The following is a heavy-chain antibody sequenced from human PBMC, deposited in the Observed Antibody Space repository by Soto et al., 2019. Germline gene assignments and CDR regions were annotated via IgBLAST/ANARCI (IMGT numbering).Heavy chain of an antibody. Sequence: EVQLVESGGGLVQPGGSLRLSCAASGFTVSSNYMSWVRQAPGKGLEWVSVIYSGGSTYYADSVKGRFTISRDNSKNTLYLQMNSLRAEDTAVYYCARVGYCSSTSCYPHYYYYMDVWGKGTTVTVSS. J-gene: IGHJ6*03. CDR3: ARVGYCSSTSCYPHYYYYMDV. CDR2: IYSGGST. CDR1: GFTVSSNY. V-gene: IGHV3-66*01. D-gene: IGHD2-2*01.